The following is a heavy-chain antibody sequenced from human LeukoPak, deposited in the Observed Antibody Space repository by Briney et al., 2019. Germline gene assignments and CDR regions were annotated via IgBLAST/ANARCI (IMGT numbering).Heavy chain of an antibody. CDR2: ISGSGGST. J-gene: IGHJ4*02. CDR3: AKDHARPMVRGVIRYYFDY. CDR1: GFTFSSYG. V-gene: IGHV3-23*01. Sequence: GGSLRLSCAASGFTFSSYGMSWVRQAPGKGLEWVSAISGSGGSTYYADSVKGRFTTSRDNSKNTLYLQMNSLRAEDTAVYYCAKDHARPMVRGVIRYYFDYWGQGTLVTVSS. D-gene: IGHD3-10*01.